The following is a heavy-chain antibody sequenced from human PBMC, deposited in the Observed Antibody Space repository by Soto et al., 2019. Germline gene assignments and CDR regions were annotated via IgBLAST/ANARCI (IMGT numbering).Heavy chain of an antibody. V-gene: IGHV1-2*02. J-gene: IGHJ6*02. CDR1: GYTFTGYY. CDR3: ASPLPQDYYYGMDV. Sequence: ASVKVSCKASGYTFTGYYMHWVRQAPGQGLEWMGWINPNSGGTNCAQKFQGRVTMTRDTSISTAYMELSRLRSDDTAVYYCASPLPQDYYYGMDVWGQGTTVTVSS. CDR2: INPNSGGT.